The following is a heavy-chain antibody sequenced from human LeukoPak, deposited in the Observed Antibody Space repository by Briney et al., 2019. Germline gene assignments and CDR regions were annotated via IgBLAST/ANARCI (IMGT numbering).Heavy chain of an antibody. CDR1: AGSINSTNYF. D-gene: IGHD3-22*01. Sequence: SETLSLTCTVSAGSINSTNYFWVWIRQPPGKGLEWIGSIYYSGSPYYNPSLKSRVTISVDTSKTQFSLKLSSVTAADTAVYFCARGPYSYDSSGAFDIWGQGTMVTVSS. CDR2: IYYSGSP. CDR3: ARGPYSYDSSGAFDI. J-gene: IGHJ3*02. V-gene: IGHV4-39*01.